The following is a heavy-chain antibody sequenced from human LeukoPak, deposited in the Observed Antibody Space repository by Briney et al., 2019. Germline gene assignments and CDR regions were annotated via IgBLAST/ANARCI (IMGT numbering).Heavy chain of an antibody. CDR1: GGSISSSSYY. V-gene: IGHV4-39*01. J-gene: IGHJ4*02. CDR3: ARHPDHYGDYGELYFDY. CDR2: IYYSGST. Sequence: KPSETLSLTCTVSGGSISSSSYYWGWIRQPPGKGLEWIGSIYYSGSTYYNPPLKSRITISVDTSKNQFSQKLSSVTAADTAVYYCARHPDHYGDYGELYFDYWGQGTLVTVSS. D-gene: IGHD4-17*01.